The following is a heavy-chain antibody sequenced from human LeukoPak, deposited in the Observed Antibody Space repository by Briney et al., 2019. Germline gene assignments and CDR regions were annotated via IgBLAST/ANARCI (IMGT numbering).Heavy chain of an antibody. CDR1: GFTFSSYW. CDR2: IKQDGSEK. CDR3: ARDMRVVVVPADYYYYGMDV. V-gene: IGHV3-7*01. D-gene: IGHD2-2*01. Sequence: GGSLRLSCAASGFTFSSYWMSWVCQAPGKGLEWVANIKQDGSEKYYVDSVKGRFTISRDNAKNSLYLQMNSLRAEDTAVYYCARDMRVVVVPADYYYYGMDVWGQGTTVTVSS. J-gene: IGHJ6*02.